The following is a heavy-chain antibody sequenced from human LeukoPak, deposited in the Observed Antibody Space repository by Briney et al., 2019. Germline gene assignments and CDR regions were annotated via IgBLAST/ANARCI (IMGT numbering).Heavy chain of an antibody. D-gene: IGHD3-3*01. CDR1: GFTFSSYG. CDR2: IWYDGSNK. J-gene: IGHJ4*02. V-gene: IGHV3-33*01. CDR3: ARDYDFWSGYLDY. Sequence: GRSLRLSCAASGFTFSSYGMHWVRQAPGKGLEWVAVIWYDGSNKYYADSVKGRFTISRDNSKNTLYLQMNSLRAEDTAVYYCARDYDFWSGYLDYWGQGTLVTVSS.